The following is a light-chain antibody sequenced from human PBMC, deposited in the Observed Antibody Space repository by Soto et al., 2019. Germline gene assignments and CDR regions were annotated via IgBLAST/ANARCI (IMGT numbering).Light chain of an antibody. Sequence: MTQSPATVSVSPGERATLSCRATQSVSSSLAWYQQKPGQAPRLLIYGASTRATGIPARFSGSGSGTEFTLAINSLQSEDFAVDYCQQYNNWWTFGQGTKVDIK. J-gene: IGKJ1*01. CDR2: GAS. V-gene: IGKV3-15*01. CDR3: QQYNNWWT. CDR1: QSVSSS.